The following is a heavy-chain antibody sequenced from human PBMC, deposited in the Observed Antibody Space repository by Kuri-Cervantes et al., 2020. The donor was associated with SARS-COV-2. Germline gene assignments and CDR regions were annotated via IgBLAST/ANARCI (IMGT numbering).Heavy chain of an antibody. J-gene: IGHJ4*02. V-gene: IGHV3-20*04. D-gene: IGHD3-22*01. CDR3: AKDQDYYDSSGQFDY. CDR1: GFTFDDYG. Sequence: GGSLRPSCAASGFTFDDYGMSWVRQAPGKGREWVSGINWNGGSTYYADSVKGRFTISRDNSKNALHLQMNSLRAEDTAVYYCAKDQDYYDSSGQFDYWGQGTLVTVSS. CDR2: INWNGGST.